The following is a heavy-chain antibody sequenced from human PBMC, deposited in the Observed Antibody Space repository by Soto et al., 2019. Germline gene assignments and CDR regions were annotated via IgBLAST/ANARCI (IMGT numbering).Heavy chain of an antibody. D-gene: IGHD2-2*01. CDR3: ARHVTAAGSYYVMDD. Sequence: QVQLVQSGAEVKKPGSSVKVSCKASGGTFSSYAISWVRQAPGQGLEWMGGIIPIFGTANYAQKFQGRGTITADESTSTAYMELSSLRAEDTAVYYWARHVTAAGSYYVMDDWGQGTTVTVSS. J-gene: IGHJ6*02. V-gene: IGHV1-69*12. CDR2: IIPIFGTA. CDR1: GGTFSSYA.